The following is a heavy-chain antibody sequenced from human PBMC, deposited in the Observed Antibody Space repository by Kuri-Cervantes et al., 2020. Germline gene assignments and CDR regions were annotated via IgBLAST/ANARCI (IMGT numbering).Heavy chain of an antibody. D-gene: IGHD4-17*01. CDR3: AREMTTVTTGGRAFDI. V-gene: IGHV4-59*12. CDR2: IYYSGST. J-gene: IGHJ3*02. Sequence: SETLSLTCTVSGGSISSYYWSWIRQPPGKGLEWIGYIYYSGSTNYNPSLKSRVTISVDKSKNQFSLKLSSVTAADTAVYYCAREMTTVTTGGRAFDIWGQGTMVTVSS. CDR1: GGSISSYY.